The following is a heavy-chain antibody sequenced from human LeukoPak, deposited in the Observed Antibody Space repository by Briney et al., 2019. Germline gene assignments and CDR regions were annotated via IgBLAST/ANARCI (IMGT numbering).Heavy chain of an antibody. J-gene: IGHJ4*02. D-gene: IGHD3-10*01. CDR3: ARHSITMVRGVIITPGDLFDY. CDR1: GGSISSSSYY. Sequence: SETLSLTCTVSGGSISSSSYYWGWIRQPPGKGLEWIGSIYYSGSTYYNPSLKSRVTISVDTSKNQFSLKLSSVTAADTAVYYCARHSITMVRGVIITPGDLFDYWGQGTLDTVSS. CDR2: IYYSGST. V-gene: IGHV4-39*01.